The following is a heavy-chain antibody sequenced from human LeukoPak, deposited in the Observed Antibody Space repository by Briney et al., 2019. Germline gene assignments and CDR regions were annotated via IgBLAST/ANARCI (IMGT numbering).Heavy chain of an antibody. D-gene: IGHD6-13*01. Sequence: ASVKVSCKASGYTFTSYDINWVRQATGQGLEWMGRMNPNSGNTGYAQKFQGRVTMTRNTSISTAYMELSSLRSEDTAVYYCARAAPRSSSIGTYYFDYWGQGTLVTVSS. J-gene: IGHJ4*02. V-gene: IGHV1-8*01. CDR2: MNPNSGNT. CDR1: GYTFTSYD. CDR3: ARAAPRSSSIGTYYFDY.